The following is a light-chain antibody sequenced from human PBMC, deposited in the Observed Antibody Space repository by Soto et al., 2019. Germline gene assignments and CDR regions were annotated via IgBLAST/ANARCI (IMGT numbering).Light chain of an antibody. Sequence: EIVLTQSPGTLSLSPGERATLSCRASQSVGSSYLAWYQQKPGQAPRLLIYGASSRATGIPDRFSGSGSGTDFTLTISRLEPEDFVVYYCQHYGSSYTFGHGTKLEI. V-gene: IGKV3-20*01. CDR2: GAS. J-gene: IGKJ2*01. CDR1: QSVGSSY. CDR3: QHYGSSYT.